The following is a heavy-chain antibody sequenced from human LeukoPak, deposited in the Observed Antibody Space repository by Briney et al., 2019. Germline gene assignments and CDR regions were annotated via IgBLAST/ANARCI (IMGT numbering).Heavy chain of an antibody. D-gene: IGHD2-15*01. CDR3: ARPQYCSAGSCYSRLGGYFDP. V-gene: IGHV4-39*01. CDR1: GGSISSSSYY. CDR2: IYYSGST. Sequence: SETLSPTCTVSGGSISSSSYYWGWIRQPPGKGLEWIGSIYYSGSTYYNPSLKSRVTISVDTSKNQFSLKLSSVTAADTAVYYCARPQYCSAGSCYSRLGGYFDPWGQGTLVTVSS. J-gene: IGHJ5*02.